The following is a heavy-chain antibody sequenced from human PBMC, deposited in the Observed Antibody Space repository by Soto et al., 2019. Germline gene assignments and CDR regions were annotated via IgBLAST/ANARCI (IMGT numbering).Heavy chain of an antibody. D-gene: IGHD4-17*01. CDR2: INAGNGNA. CDR3: ARDLDYGGNSEASDV. J-gene: IGHJ3*01. V-gene: IGHV1-3*01. CDR1: GYTFTSYA. Sequence: ASVKVSCKASGYTFTSYAMHWVRQAPGQRLEWMGWINAGNGNAKYSQKFQGRVTMTRDTSKSTAFMELSSLKASDTAMYYCARDLDYGGNSEASDVWGQGTMVTVSS.